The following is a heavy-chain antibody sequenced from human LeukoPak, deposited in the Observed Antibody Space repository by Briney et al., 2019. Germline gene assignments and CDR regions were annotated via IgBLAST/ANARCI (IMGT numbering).Heavy chain of an antibody. V-gene: IGHV7-4-1*02. Sequence: ASVKVSCKASGYSFTYYPLNWERQAPGQGLEWMGWISTSTGNPTYAQGFTGRFVFSLDTSVSTAYLQISNLKADDTAVYYCARGSGGLIEDFWGQGTLVTVSS. CDR3: ARGSGGLIEDF. D-gene: IGHD2-15*01. CDR1: GYSFTYYP. CDR2: ISTSTGNP. J-gene: IGHJ4*02.